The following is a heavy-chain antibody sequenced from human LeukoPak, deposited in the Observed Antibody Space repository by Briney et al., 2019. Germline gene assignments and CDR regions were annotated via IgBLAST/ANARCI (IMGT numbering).Heavy chain of an antibody. CDR2: INWNGGST. Sequence: GGSLRLSCAASGFTFDDYGMSWVRQAPGKGLEWVSGINWNGGSTGYADSVKGRFTISRDNAKNSLYLQTNSLQSEDTAVYYCAKRLFESSGPFDSWGLGTLVTVSS. D-gene: IGHD2-15*01. CDR3: AKRLFESSGPFDS. J-gene: IGHJ4*02. CDR1: GFTFDDYG. V-gene: IGHV3-20*04.